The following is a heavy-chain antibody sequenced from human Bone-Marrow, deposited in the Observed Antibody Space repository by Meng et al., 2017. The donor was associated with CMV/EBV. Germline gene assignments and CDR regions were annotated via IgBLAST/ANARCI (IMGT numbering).Heavy chain of an antibody. CDR1: GFTFSSYA. V-gene: IGHV3-23*03. Sequence: GESLKISCAASGFTFSSYAMSWVRQAPGKGLEWVSVIYSGGSSTYYADSVKGRFTISRDNSKNTLYLQMNSLRAEDTAVYYCARDRSRGYGFDYWGQGTLVTVSS. D-gene: IGHD5-12*01. CDR2: IYSGGSST. CDR3: ARDRSRGYGFDY. J-gene: IGHJ4*02.